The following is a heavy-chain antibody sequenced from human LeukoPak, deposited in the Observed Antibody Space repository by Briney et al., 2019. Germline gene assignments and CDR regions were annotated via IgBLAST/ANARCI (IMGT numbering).Heavy chain of an antibody. Sequence: SETLSLTCTVSGGSISSYYWSWIRQPPGKGLEWIGYIYYSGSTNYNPSLKSRVTISVDTSKNQFSLKLSSVTAADTAVYYCARGFRGIAAAGTGWYFDLWGRGTLVTVSS. CDR3: ARGFRGIAAAGTGWYFDL. CDR1: GGSISSYY. CDR2: IYYSGST. V-gene: IGHV4-59*12. J-gene: IGHJ2*01. D-gene: IGHD6-13*01.